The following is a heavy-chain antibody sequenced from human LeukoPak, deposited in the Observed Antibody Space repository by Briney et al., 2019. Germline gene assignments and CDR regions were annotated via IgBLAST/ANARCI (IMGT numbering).Heavy chain of an antibody. J-gene: IGHJ5*02. V-gene: IGHV5-51*01. CDR2: IYPGDSDT. CDR3: ARLITIFGVASLERNWFDP. D-gene: IGHD3-3*01. CDR1: GYSFTSYW. Sequence: GESLKISCKGSGYSFTSYWIGWVGQMPGKGLEWMGIIYPGDSDTRYSPSFQGQVTISADKSISTAYLQWSSLKASDTAVYYCARLITIFGVASLERNWFDPWGQGTLVTVSS.